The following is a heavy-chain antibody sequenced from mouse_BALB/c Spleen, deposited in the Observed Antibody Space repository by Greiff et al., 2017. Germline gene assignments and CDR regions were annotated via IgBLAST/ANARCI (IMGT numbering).Heavy chain of an antibody. CDR3: ARDRTGIRYFAD. Sequence: EVHLVESGAGLVKPGGSLKLSCAASGFTFTSYAMSWVRQSPGKRLEWVAEISSGGSYTYYPDTVTGRFTIARDNAKNTLYLEMSSLRSEDTAMYYCARDRTGIRYFADWGEGTTVTVS. J-gene: IGHJ1*01. CDR2: ISSGGSYT. CDR1: GFTFTSYA. V-gene: IGHV5-9-4*01.